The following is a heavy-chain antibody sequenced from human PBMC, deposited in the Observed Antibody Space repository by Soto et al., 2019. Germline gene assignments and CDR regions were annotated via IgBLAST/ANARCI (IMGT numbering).Heavy chain of an antibody. J-gene: IGHJ4*02. V-gene: IGHV3-30-3*01. CDR3: ARGGNRPRWYYFDY. CDR2: ISYDGNNK. CDR1: GFTFSTYP. D-gene: IGHD2-8*01. Sequence: QVQLVESGGGVVQPGRSPRLSCAASGFTFSTYPMHWVRQAPGKGLEWVAVISYDGNNKYYADSVKGRFTIARDNSKNALYLEMNNLRGGDTAVFYCARGGNRPRWYYFDYWGQGVLVTVSS.